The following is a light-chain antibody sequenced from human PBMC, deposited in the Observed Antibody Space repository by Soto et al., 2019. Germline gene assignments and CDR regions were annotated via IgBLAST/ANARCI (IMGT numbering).Light chain of an antibody. CDR2: DAS. CDR3: QQYGHYRS. J-gene: IGKJ1*01. CDR1: QSITRW. V-gene: IGKV1-5*01. Sequence: DIQMTQSPSTLSAPVGDRVAITCRASQSITRWLAWYQQKPGKAPKLLIYDASTLESGVPSRFSGSGSGTEFTLIISSLQPDDFATCYCQQYGHYRSFGQGTKVEIK.